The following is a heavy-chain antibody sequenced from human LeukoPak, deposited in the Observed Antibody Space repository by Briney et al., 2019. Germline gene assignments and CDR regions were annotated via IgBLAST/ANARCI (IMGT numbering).Heavy chain of an antibody. J-gene: IGHJ4*02. Sequence: PSETLSLTCTVSGSSISSGGYYWSWIRQHPGKGLEWIGYIYYSGSTYYNPSLKSRVTISVDTSKNQFSLKLSSVTAADTAVYYCARGYGSGSPSGRLFDYWGQGTLVTVSS. D-gene: IGHD3-10*01. CDR2: IYYSGST. V-gene: IGHV4-31*03. CDR1: GSSISSGGYY. CDR3: ARGYGSGSPSGRLFDY.